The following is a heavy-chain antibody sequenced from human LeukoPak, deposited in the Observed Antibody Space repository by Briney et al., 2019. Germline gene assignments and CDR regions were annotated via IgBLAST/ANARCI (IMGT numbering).Heavy chain of an antibody. CDR2: VTASGGDS. Sequence: GGSLRLSCAASGFTFRYYAMTWVRQAPGKGLEWVSTVTASGGDSYHADSVKGRFTVSRDNSKNTVYLQMNNLRAEDTAVYYCAKEAAPTTGARTSWYYFDYWGQGTLITDSS. CDR3: AKEAAPTTGARTSWYYFDY. CDR1: GFTFRYYA. D-gene: IGHD1-1*01. V-gene: IGHV3-23*01. J-gene: IGHJ4*02.